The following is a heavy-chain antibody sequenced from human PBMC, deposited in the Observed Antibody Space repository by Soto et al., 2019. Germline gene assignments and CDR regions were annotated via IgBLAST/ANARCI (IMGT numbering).Heavy chain of an antibody. CDR1: GYTFTSYG. Sequence: SSVKVSCKASGYTFTSYGISWVRQAPGQGLEWMGWISAYNGSTNYAQKLQGRVTMTTDTSTSTAYMELRSLRSDDTAVYYCARDGSGSYYYYWLNGMDVWGQGTTVTVSS. D-gene: IGHD3-10*01. CDR3: ARDGSGSYYYYWLNGMDV. J-gene: IGHJ6*02. V-gene: IGHV1-18*01. CDR2: ISAYNGST.